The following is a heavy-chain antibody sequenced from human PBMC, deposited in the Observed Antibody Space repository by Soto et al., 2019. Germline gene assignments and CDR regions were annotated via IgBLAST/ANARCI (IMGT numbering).Heavy chain of an antibody. CDR1: GFTFSNYA. Sequence: LRLSCAASGFTFSNYAMHWVRQAPGKGLEWVAVVLNDGTHTYYADSVKGRFTISRDNSKNTLYLQTDSLRGEDAAVYHCVREGGAVAITHFDFWGQGTQVTVSS. J-gene: IGHJ4*02. D-gene: IGHD2-15*01. V-gene: IGHV3-30-3*01. CDR2: VLNDGTHT. CDR3: VREGGAVAITHFDF.